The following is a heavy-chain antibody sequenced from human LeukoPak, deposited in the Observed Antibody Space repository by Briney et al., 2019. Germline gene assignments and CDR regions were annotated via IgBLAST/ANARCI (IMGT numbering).Heavy chain of an antibody. CDR3: ARGRASSWVDY. D-gene: IGHD6-13*01. J-gene: IGHJ4*02. CDR1: GGSISSYY. CDR2: IYYSGST. V-gene: IGHV4-59*01. Sequence: SETLSLTCTVSGGSISSYYWSRIRQPPGKGLEWIGYIYYSGSTNYNPSLKSRVTISVDTSKNQFSLKLSSVTAADTAVYYCARGRASSWVDYWGQGTLVTVSS.